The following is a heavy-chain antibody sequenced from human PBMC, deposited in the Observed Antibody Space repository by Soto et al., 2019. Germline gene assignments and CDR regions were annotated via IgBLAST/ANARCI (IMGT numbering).Heavy chain of an antibody. Sequence: GASVKVSCKASGYTFTSYGISWVRQAPGQGLEWMGWISADNGNTNYAQKFQGRVTITRDTSASTAYMELNNLTVEDTAVYYCAKENWANPDSWGQGTLVTVSS. CDR2: ISADNGNT. V-gene: IGHV1-18*01. J-gene: IGHJ4*02. D-gene: IGHD7-27*01. CDR3: AKENWANPDS. CDR1: GYTFTSYG.